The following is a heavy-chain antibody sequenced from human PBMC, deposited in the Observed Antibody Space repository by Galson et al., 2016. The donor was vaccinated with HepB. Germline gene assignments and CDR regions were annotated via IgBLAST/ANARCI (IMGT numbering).Heavy chain of an antibody. V-gene: IGHV3-30*04. D-gene: IGHD2-2*01. Sequence: SLRLSCAASGFTFSSSAMHWVRQAPGKGLEWVALISYDGSNKDYADSVKGRFTISRDNSKNTLFLQMNSLRTEDTAVYYCARVRCTSTSCANYSYYYAMDVWGPGTTVTVSS. CDR1: GFTFSSSA. J-gene: IGHJ6*02. CDR3: ARVRCTSTSCANYSYYYAMDV. CDR2: ISYDGSNK.